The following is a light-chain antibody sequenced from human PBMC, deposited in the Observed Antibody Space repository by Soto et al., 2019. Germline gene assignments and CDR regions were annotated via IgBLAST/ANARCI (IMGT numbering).Light chain of an antibody. V-gene: IGKV3-15*01. CDR1: QRVSSTY. J-gene: IGKJ1*01. CDR3: QQYNNWT. Sequence: ILLTQSPGTLSLSPGERATLSCRASQRVSSTYLAWYQQKPGQAPRLLIYGASTRATGIPARFSGSGSGTEFTLTISSLQSEDFAVYYCQQYNNWTFGQGTKVDIK. CDR2: GAS.